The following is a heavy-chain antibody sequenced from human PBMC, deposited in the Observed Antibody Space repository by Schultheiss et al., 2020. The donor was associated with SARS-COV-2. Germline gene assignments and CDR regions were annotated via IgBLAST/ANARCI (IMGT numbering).Heavy chain of an antibody. J-gene: IGHJ3*02. CDR1: GGSISSYY. D-gene: IGHD2-21*01. CDR3: ASLITHIVVVIATPRGAFDI. Sequence: SETLSLTCTVSGGSISSYYWSWIRQPPGKGLEWIGYIYYSGSTYYNPSLKSRVTISVDTSKNQFSLKLSSVTAADTAVYYCASLITHIVVVIATPRGAFDIWGQGTMVTVSS. V-gene: IGHV4-59*04. CDR2: IYYSGST.